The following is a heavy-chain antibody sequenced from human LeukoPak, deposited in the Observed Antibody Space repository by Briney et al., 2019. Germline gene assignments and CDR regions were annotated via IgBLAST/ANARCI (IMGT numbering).Heavy chain of an antibody. Sequence: ASVKVSCKVSGYTLTELSMHWVRQAPGQGLEWMGIINPSGGSTSYAQKFQGRVTMTRDTSISTAYMELSRLRSDDTAVYYCARDGDTHLDYWGQGTLVTVSS. CDR1: GYTLTELS. CDR3: ARDGDTHLDY. V-gene: IGHV1-46*01. J-gene: IGHJ4*02. CDR2: INPSGGST. D-gene: IGHD3-10*01.